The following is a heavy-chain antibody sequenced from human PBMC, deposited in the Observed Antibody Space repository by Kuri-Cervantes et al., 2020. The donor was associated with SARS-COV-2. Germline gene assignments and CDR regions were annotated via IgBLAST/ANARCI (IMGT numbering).Heavy chain of an antibody. CDR1: GYTFTSYA. Sequence: ASVKVSCKASGYTFTSYAMHWVRQAPGQRLEWMGWINAGNGNTKYSQKFQGRVTITRDTSASTAYMELRSLSSDDTAVYYCARDHHGIAVAGADFWGQGTLVTVSS. J-gene: IGHJ4*02. CDR2: INAGNGNT. CDR3: ARDHHGIAVAGADF. D-gene: IGHD6-19*01. V-gene: IGHV1-3*01.